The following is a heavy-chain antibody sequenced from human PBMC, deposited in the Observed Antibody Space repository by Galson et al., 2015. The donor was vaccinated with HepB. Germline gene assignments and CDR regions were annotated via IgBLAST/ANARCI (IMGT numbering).Heavy chain of an antibody. CDR2: IIPIFGTA. J-gene: IGHJ3*02. CDR3: ARGGLAGPALTDAFDI. V-gene: IGHV1-69*13. D-gene: IGHD1-14*01. CDR1: VGTFSSYA. Sequence: SVKVSCKASVGTFSSYAISWVRQAPGQGLEWMGGIIPIFGTANYAQKFQGRVTITADESTSTAYMELSSLRSEDTAVYYCARGGLAGPALTDAFDIWGQGTMVTVSS.